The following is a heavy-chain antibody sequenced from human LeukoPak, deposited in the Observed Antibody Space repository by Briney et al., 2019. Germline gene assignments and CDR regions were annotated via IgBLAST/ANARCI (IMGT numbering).Heavy chain of an antibody. D-gene: IGHD6-19*01. CDR3: ARTWGYSSGWFFQH. Sequence: ASVKVSCKVSGYTLTELSMHWVRQAPGKGLEWMGGFDPEDGETIYAQKFQGRVTMTEDTSTSTAYMELRSLRSDDTAVYYCARTWGYSSGWFFQHWGQGTLVTVSS. J-gene: IGHJ1*01. V-gene: IGHV1-24*01. CDR1: GYTLTELS. CDR2: FDPEDGET.